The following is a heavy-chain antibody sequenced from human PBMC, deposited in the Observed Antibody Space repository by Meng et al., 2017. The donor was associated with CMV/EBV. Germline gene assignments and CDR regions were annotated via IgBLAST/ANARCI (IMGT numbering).Heavy chain of an antibody. D-gene: IGHD5-12*01. Sequence: GGSLRLSCAASGFTFSSYAMSWVRQAPGTGLEWVSVIHSGGSSTDYADSVKGRFTISRDNSKNTMYLQMNSMRAEDTAVYYCAKDRLRRGRSGSDREIDYWGQGTLVTVSS. J-gene: IGHJ4*02. CDR3: AKDRLRRGRSGSDREIDY. CDR2: IHSGGSST. V-gene: IGHV3-23*03. CDR1: GFTFSSYA.